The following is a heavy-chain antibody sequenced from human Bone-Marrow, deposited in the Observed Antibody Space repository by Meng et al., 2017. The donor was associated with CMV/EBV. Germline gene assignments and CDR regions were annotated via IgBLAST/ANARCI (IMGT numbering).Heavy chain of an antibody. Sequence: GGSLRLSCAASGFTFSSYSMNWVRQAPGKGLEWVSYISSSSSTIYYADSVKGRFTISRDNAKNSLYLQMNSLRAEDTAVYYCARDLEYYYDSSGYRAEYFQHWGQGTLVTVSS. J-gene: IGHJ1*01. CDR1: GFTFSSYS. CDR2: ISSSSSTI. D-gene: IGHD3-22*01. CDR3: ARDLEYYYDSSGYRAEYFQH. V-gene: IGHV3-48*04.